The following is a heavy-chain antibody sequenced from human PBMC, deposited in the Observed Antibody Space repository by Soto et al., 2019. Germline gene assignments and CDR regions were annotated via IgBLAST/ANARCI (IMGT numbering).Heavy chain of an antibody. D-gene: IGHD2-15*01. CDR1: GFTFSSYA. Sequence: EVQLVESGGGLVQPGGSLRLSCAASGFTFSSYAMHWVRQAPGKGLEYVSAISSNGGSTYYANSVKGRFTISRDNSKNTLYLQMGSLRAEDMAVHYCASTLGHGLVVAFDYWGQGTLVTVSS. CDR3: ASTLGHGLVVAFDY. CDR2: ISSNGGST. J-gene: IGHJ4*02. V-gene: IGHV3-64*01.